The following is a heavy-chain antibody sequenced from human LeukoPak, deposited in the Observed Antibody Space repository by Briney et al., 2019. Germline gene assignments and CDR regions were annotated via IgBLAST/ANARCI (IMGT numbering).Heavy chain of an antibody. Sequence: ASVKVSCKASGGTFISYAISWVRQAPGQGLEWMGGIIPIFGTANYAQKFQGRVTITADESTSTAYMELSSLRSEDTAAYYCARGGYSSSWSPWYFDLWGRGTLVTVSS. CDR3: ARGGYSSSWSPWYFDL. CDR2: IIPIFGTA. CDR1: GGTFISYA. D-gene: IGHD6-13*01. J-gene: IGHJ2*01. V-gene: IGHV1-69*01.